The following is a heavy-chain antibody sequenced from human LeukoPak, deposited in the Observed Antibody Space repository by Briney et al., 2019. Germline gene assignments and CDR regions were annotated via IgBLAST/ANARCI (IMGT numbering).Heavy chain of an antibody. V-gene: IGHV3-33*06. CDR1: GFTSSSYA. Sequence: GGSLRLSCAASGFTSSSYAMSWVRQAPGKGLEWVAVIWYDGSNKYYADSVKGRFTISRDNSKNTLYLQMNSLRAEDTAVYYCAKDQGYFDYWGQGTLVTVSS. CDR3: AKDQGYFDY. J-gene: IGHJ4*02. CDR2: IWYDGSNK.